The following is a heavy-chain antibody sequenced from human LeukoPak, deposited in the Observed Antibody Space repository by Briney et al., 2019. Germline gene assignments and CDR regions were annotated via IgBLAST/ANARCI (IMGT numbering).Heavy chain of an antibody. CDR3: ARMFRSSWYINWFDP. CDR2: IYHSGST. Sequence: SETLSLTCTVSGYSISSGYFWGWIRQPPGKGLEWVGSIYHSGSTSYNPSLMSRLTISVDTSKNQFSLKLNFVTAADTAMYYCARMFRSSWYINWFDPWGQGTLVTVSS. V-gene: IGHV4-38-2*02. J-gene: IGHJ5*02. CDR1: GYSISSGYF. D-gene: IGHD6-13*01.